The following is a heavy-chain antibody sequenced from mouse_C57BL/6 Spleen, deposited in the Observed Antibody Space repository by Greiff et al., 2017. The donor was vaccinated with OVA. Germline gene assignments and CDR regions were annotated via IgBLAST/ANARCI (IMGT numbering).Heavy chain of an antibody. CDR2: IYPRSGNT. V-gene: IGHV1-81*01. Sequence: QVQLQQSGAELARPGASVKLSCKASGYTFTSYGISWVKQRPGQGLEWIGEIYPRSGNTYYNEKFKGKATLTADKSSSTAYMELRSLTSEDSAVYFCARYGSSWYFDYRGQGTTLTVSS. CDR3: ARYGSSWYFDY. D-gene: IGHD1-1*01. CDR1: GYTFTSYG. J-gene: IGHJ2*01.